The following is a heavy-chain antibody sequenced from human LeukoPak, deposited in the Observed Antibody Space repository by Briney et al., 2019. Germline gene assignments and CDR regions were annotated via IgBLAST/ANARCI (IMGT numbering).Heavy chain of an antibody. CDR3: AMDSSSSGYYSGMDV. CDR2: ISAYNGNT. J-gene: IGHJ6*02. V-gene: IGHV1-18*01. Sequence: WRSVSLSCKASGYTFTSYGISWVRPAPGQGLEWMGWISAYNGNTNYAQKLQGRVTMTTDTSTSTAYIELRSLRSDDTAVYYCAMDSSSSGYYSGMDVWGHGTTVTVSS. D-gene: IGHD6-13*01. CDR1: GYTFTSYG.